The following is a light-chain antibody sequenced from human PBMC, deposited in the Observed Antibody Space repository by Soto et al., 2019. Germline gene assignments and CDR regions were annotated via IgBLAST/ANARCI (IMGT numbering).Light chain of an antibody. CDR3: QQYNSYKIT. J-gene: IGKJ5*01. V-gene: IGKV1-5*01. Sequence: DIQITQSPSTLYASVGDRVTITCRASQSISSWLAWYQQKPGKAPKLLIYDASSLESGVPSRFSGSGSGTEFTLTISSLQPDDFATYYCQQYNSYKITFGQGTLLEIK. CDR2: DAS. CDR1: QSISSW.